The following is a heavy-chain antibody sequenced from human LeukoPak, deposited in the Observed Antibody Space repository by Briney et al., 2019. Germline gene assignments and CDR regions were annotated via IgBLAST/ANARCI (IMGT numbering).Heavy chain of an antibody. D-gene: IGHD2-2*02. V-gene: IGHV3-74*01. Sequence: PGGSLRLSCAASGFTFSSYWMHWVRQAPGKGLVWVSRINTDGSSTSYADSVKGRFTISRDNAKNTLYLQMNSLRAEDTAVYYCARRSRGYCSSTSCYRGAFDYWGQGTLVTVSS. CDR3: ARRSRGYCSSTSCYRGAFDY. J-gene: IGHJ4*02. CDR1: GFTFSSYW. CDR2: INTDGSST.